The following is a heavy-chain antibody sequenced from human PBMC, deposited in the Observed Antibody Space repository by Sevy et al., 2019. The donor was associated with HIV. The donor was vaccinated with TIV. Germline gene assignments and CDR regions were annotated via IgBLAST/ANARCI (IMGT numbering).Heavy chain of an antibody. V-gene: IGHV3-30*02. Sequence: GGSLRLSCAASGFSFSAYGMHWVRQAPGKGLEWVTFIRNDGSTRYYAHSVKGRFTISRDNLRITLYLEMNSLRAEDTAVYYCVKGLGMVQGALLSVDTWGQGTMVTVSS. CDR3: VKGLGMVQGALLSVDT. J-gene: IGHJ3*02. D-gene: IGHD3-10*01. CDR2: IRNDGSTR. CDR1: GFSFSAYG.